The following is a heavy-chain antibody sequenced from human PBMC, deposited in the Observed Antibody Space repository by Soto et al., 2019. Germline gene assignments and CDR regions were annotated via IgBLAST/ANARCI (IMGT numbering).Heavy chain of an antibody. Sequence: QVQLVQSGAEVKKPGSSVKVSCKASGGTFSSFTISWVRQAPGQELEWMGGIIPIYGTANYAQKFQGRVTITEDASTRTAYMELSSLRSEDTAVYYCAKDRRADWESYYYYAIDVCGQGTTVTVSS. J-gene: IGHJ6*02. V-gene: IGHV1-69*01. D-gene: IGHD1-26*01. CDR3: AKDRRADWESYYYYAIDV. CDR2: IIPIYGTA. CDR1: GGTFSSFT.